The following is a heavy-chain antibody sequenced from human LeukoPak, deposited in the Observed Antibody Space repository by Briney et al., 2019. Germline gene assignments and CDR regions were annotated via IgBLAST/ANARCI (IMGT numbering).Heavy chain of an antibody. V-gene: IGHV4-61*02. Sequence: SQTLSLTCTVSGGSISSVSYYWGWIRQPAGKGLEWIGRIYTSGSTTYNPSLKSRVTISIDTSKNHFSLELSSVTAADTAVYYCAREASYCGGDCSFDYWGQGTLVTVPS. CDR3: AREASYCGGDCSFDY. D-gene: IGHD2-21*02. CDR1: GGSISSVSYY. J-gene: IGHJ4*02. CDR2: IYTSGST.